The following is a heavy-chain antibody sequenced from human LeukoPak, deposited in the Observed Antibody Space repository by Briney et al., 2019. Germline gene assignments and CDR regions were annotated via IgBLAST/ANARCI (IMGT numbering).Heavy chain of an antibody. CDR3: ARASGLXWFGELVGSPYYYYYMDV. Sequence: PSETLSLTCTVSGGSISSYYWSWIRQPAGKGLEWIGRIYTSGSTNYNPSLKSRVTISVDTSKNRFSLKLSSVTAADTAVYYCARASGLXWFGELVGSPYYYYYMDVWGKGXTVTV. CDR2: IYTSGST. CDR1: GGSISSYY. D-gene: IGHD3-10*01. V-gene: IGHV4-4*07. J-gene: IGHJ6*03.